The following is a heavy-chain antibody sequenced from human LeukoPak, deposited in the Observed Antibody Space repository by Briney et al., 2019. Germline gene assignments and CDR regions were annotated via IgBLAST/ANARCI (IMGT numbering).Heavy chain of an antibody. CDR1: GYTFTGYY. D-gene: IGHD1-1*01. Sequence: GASVKVSCKASGYTFTGYYIHWVRQAPGQGLEWMGWINPNSGGTNYAQKFQGRVTMTRDTSISTAYMELSRLRSDDTALYYCARTHWNNYYFDYWGQGTLVTVSS. V-gene: IGHV1-2*02. J-gene: IGHJ4*02. CDR2: INPNSGGT. CDR3: ARTHWNNYYFDY.